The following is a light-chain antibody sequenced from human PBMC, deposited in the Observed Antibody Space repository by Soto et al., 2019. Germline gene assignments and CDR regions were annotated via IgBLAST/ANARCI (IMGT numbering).Light chain of an antibody. CDR3: QQYNSYSPYP. Sequence: DIQMTQSPSTLSASVGDRVTITCRASQSISSWLAWYQQKPGKAPNLLIYDASSLESGVPSRFSGSGSGTEFTLTISSLQPDDFATYYCQQYNSYSPYPLGQGTKLEIK. CDR1: QSISSW. J-gene: IGKJ2*01. V-gene: IGKV1-5*01. CDR2: DAS.